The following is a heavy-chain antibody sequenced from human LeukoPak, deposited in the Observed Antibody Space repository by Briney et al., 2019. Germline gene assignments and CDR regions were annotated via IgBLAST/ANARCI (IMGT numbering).Heavy chain of an antibody. J-gene: IGHJ5*02. CDR3: ARDPPPFDIVVVPAANDWFDP. V-gene: IGHV1-69*04. CDR2: IIPILGIA. Sequence: SVKVSCKASGGTFSSYAISWVRQAPGQGLEWMGRIIPILGIANYAQKFQGRVTITADKSTSTAYMELSSLRSEDTAVYYCARDPPPFDIVVVPAANDWFDPWGQGTLVTVSS. CDR1: GGTFSSYA. D-gene: IGHD2-2*01.